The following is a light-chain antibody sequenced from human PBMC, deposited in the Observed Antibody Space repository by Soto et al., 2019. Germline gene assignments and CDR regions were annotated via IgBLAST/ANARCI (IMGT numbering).Light chain of an antibody. Sequence: EIVLTQSPGTLSLPPGERATLSCRASQSVSSSYLAWYQQKPGQAPRLLIYGASSRATGIPDRFSGSGSGTDLTLTISRLEPEDFAVYYCQLRRTFGQGTKVDIK. J-gene: IGKJ1*01. V-gene: IGKV3-20*01. CDR1: QSVSSSY. CDR3: QLRRT. CDR2: GAS.